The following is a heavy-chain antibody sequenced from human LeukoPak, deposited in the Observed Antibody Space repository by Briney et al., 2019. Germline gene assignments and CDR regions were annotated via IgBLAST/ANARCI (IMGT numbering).Heavy chain of an antibody. V-gene: IGHV3-30*03. CDR2: ISSVGHTN. J-gene: IGHJ4*02. CDR3: ARDGLAAAADY. D-gene: IGHD6-13*01. CDR1: GFTFSSFG. Sequence: GGSLRLSCTASGFTFSSFGMHWVRQAPGKGLEWVTAISSVGHTNKSADSVKGRFTIPRDNSKNTLYLQMNSLRAEDTAVYYCARDGLAAAADYWGQGTLVTVSS.